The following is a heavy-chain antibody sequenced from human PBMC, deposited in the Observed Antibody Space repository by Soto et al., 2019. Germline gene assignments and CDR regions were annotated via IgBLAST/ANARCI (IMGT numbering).Heavy chain of an antibody. D-gene: IGHD3-22*01. Sequence: QVQLVQSGAEVKKPGSSVKVSCKASGGTFSSYAISWVRQAPGQGLEWMGGIIPIFGTANYAQKFQGRVTITADESTSTAYMELSSLRSEETAVYYCARGFYDSSGTIYYGMDVWGQGTTVTVSS. J-gene: IGHJ6*02. V-gene: IGHV1-69*01. CDR1: GGTFSSYA. CDR3: ARGFYDSSGTIYYGMDV. CDR2: IIPIFGTA.